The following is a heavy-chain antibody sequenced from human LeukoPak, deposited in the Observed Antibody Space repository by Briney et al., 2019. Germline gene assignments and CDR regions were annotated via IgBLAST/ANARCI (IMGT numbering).Heavy chain of an antibody. CDR2: FHSSRTT. CDR1: GGSISGYS. Sequence: SETLSLTCTVSGGSISGYSWTWIRQPPGQGLEWIGYFHSSRTTSYNPSLTGRVTISVDTAMDQISLKLNSVTAADTAVYYCARGHLGLSPWGQGTLVTVSS. CDR3: ARGHLGLSP. V-gene: IGHV4-59*01. J-gene: IGHJ5*02. D-gene: IGHD3-10*01.